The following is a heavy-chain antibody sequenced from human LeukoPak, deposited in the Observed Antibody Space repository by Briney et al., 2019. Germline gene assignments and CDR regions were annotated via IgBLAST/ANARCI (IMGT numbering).Heavy chain of an antibody. J-gene: IGHJ2*01. Sequence: GGSLRLSCAASGFTFSSYDMHWVRQPTGKGLEWVSAIGAVGDTYFPDSVKGRFTVSREDAKNSLYLQMNRLRAGDTAVYYCARGRLSGSGSYLWYFDLWGRGTLVTVSS. CDR1: GFTFSSYD. CDR3: ARGRLSGSGSYLWYFDL. D-gene: IGHD3-10*01. CDR2: IGAVGDT. V-gene: IGHV3-13*01.